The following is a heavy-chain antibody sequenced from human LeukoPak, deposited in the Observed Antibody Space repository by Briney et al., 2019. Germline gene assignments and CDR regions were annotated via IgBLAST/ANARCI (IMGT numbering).Heavy chain of an antibody. D-gene: IGHD3-3*01. CDR3: ARAPLEWLLGDY. V-gene: IGHV3-64*01. CDR1: GFTFSSYA. Sequence: PGGALRLSCAASGFTFSSYAMHWVRQAPGKGREYVSAISSNGGSSYYANSVKGRFTISRDNSKNTLYLQMGSLRAEDMAVYYCARAPLEWLLGDYWGQGTLVTVSS. CDR2: ISSNGGSS. J-gene: IGHJ4*02.